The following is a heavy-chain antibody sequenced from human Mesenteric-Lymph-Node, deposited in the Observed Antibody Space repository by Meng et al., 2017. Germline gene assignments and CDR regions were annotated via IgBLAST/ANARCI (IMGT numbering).Heavy chain of an antibody. CDR1: GGSLRSRNW. D-gene: IGHD2-21*02. CDR3: ARVGAYCGGDCYHPR. V-gene: IGHV4-4*02. Sequence: QVQLPGCGPGLVKPSGTLSLPCACSGGSLRSRNWWSWVRQPPGKGLEWIGEIYHSGSTNYNPSLKSRVTISVDESKNQFSLRLSSVTAADTAVYYCARVGAYCGGDCYHPRWGQGTLVTVSS. CDR2: IYHSGST. J-gene: IGHJ4*02.